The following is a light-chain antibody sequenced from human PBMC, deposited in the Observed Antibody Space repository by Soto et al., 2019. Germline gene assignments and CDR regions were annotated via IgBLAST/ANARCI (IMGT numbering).Light chain of an antibody. CDR3: QSYDSSNVV. CDR2: EDN. Sequence: NFMLTQPHSVSASPGKTVTISCTGSSGSIASNYVQWYQQRPGSAPTTVIYEDNQRPSGVPDRFSGSIDSSSNSASLTISGLKTEDEADYYCQSYDSSNVVFGGGTK. V-gene: IGLV6-57*02. J-gene: IGLJ2*01. CDR1: SGSIASNY.